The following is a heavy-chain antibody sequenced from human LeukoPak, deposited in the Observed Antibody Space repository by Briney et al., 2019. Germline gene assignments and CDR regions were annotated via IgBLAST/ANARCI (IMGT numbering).Heavy chain of an antibody. CDR3: AKVAGGG. Sequence: GGSLRLSCAASGFTFSSYSMNWVRQAPGKGLEWVSSINGGATSTHYADSVKGRFTISRDNSENMVYLKMNSLRVEDTAVYYCAKVAGGGWGQGTLVTVSS. CDR1: GFTFSSYS. J-gene: IGHJ4*02. CDR2: INGGATST. D-gene: IGHD6-19*01. V-gene: IGHV3-23*01.